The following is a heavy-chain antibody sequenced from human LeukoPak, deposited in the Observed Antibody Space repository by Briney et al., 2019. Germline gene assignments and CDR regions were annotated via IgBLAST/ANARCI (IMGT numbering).Heavy chain of an antibody. Sequence: PGGSLRLSCAASGFSFRNAWMSWVRQAPGKGLEWVGRIKSKTDGGTTDYAAPVKGRFTISRDDSKNTLYVQMNSLKTEDTAVYYCTTEPLGGCSGTSCYRESYYYYGMDVWGQGTTVTVSS. D-gene: IGHD2-2*01. J-gene: IGHJ6*02. V-gene: IGHV3-15*01. CDR1: GFSFRNAW. CDR2: IKSKTDGGTT. CDR3: TTEPLGGCSGTSCYRESYYYYGMDV.